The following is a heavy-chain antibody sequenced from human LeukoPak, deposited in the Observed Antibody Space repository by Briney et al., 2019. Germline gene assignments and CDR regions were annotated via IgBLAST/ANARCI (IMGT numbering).Heavy chain of an antibody. Sequence: GGSLTLSCAASGFTFSSYSMNWVRQAPGKGLEWAPSIRRSSSYIYYADSVKGRFTISRDNSKNTVYMQMSSLRAEDTAMYYCAKDQYYYGSGSYPFDYWGQGTLVTVSS. CDR3: AKDQYYYGSGSYPFDY. CDR1: GFTFSSYS. CDR2: IRRSSSYI. V-gene: IGHV3-21*01. J-gene: IGHJ4*02. D-gene: IGHD3-10*01.